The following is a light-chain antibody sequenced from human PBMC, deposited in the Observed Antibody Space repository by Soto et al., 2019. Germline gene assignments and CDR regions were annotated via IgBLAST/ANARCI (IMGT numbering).Light chain of an antibody. Sequence: DIQLTQSPSFLSASVGDRVTITCRASQGINSYLAWYQQKPGKVPKLLIYAASTLQSGVPSRFSGSGSGTEFTLTISSRQPEDVATYYCQQINSYPITFGQGTRLEI. CDR1: QGINSY. CDR3: QQINSYPIT. V-gene: IGKV1-9*01. CDR2: AAS. J-gene: IGKJ5*01.